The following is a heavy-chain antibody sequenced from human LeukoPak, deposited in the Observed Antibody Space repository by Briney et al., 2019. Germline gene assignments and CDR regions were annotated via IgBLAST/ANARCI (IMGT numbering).Heavy chain of an antibody. D-gene: IGHD3-3*01. CDR3: ARADTIFGVVIDY. Sequence: PGGSLRLSCAASGFTFSSYSMNWVRQAPGKGLEWVSSISSSSSYIYYADSVKGRFTISRDKAKNSLYLQMNSLRAEDTAVYYCARADTIFGVVIDYWGQGTLVTVSS. V-gene: IGHV3-21*01. CDR1: GFTFSSYS. CDR2: ISSSSSYI. J-gene: IGHJ4*02.